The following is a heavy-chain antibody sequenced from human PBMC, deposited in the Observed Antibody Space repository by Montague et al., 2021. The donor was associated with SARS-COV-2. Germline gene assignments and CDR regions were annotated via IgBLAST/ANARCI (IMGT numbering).Heavy chain of an antibody. J-gene: IGHJ3*02. Sequence: SLRRSCAASGFTFSSYSMNWVRQAPGKGLEWVSSISSSSSYIYYADSVKGRFTVSRDNAKNSLYLQMNSLRAEDTAVYYCAREGARNYYDSSGDAFDIWGQGTMVTVSS. D-gene: IGHD3-22*01. V-gene: IGHV3-21*01. CDR1: GFTFSSYS. CDR2: ISSSSSYI. CDR3: AREGARNYYDSSGDAFDI.